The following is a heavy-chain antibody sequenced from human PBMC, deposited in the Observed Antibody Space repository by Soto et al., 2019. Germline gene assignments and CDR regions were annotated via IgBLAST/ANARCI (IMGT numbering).Heavy chain of an antibody. CDR1: GFTVSSNY. J-gene: IGHJ6*02. Sequence: GGSLRLSCAASGFTVSSNYMSWVRQAPGKGLEWVSVIYSGGSTYYADSVKGRFTISRDNSKNTLYLQMNSLRAEDTAVYYCARDFAAADGMDVWGQGTTVTVSS. V-gene: IGHV3-53*01. D-gene: IGHD6-13*01. CDR3: ARDFAAADGMDV. CDR2: IYSGGST.